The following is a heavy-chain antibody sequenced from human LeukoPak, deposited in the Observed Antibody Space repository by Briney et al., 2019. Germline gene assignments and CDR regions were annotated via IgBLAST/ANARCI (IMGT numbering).Heavy chain of an antibody. CDR2: INPSGGST. J-gene: IGHJ4*02. V-gene: IGHV1-46*01. Sequence: GASVKVSCKAPGYTFTSYYMHWVRQAPGQGLEWMGIINPSGGSTSYAQKFQGRVTMTRDTSTSTVYMELSSLRSEDTAVYYCARDQGYHYDSSGYYVFYYWGQGTLVTVSS. CDR3: ARDQGYHYDSSGYYVFYY. D-gene: IGHD3-22*01. CDR1: GYTFTSYY.